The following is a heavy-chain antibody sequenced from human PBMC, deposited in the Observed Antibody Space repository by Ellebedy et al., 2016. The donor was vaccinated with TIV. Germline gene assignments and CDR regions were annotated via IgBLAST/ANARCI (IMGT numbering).Heavy chain of an antibody. Sequence: PGGSLRLSCAASGFPFSSFEFHWVRQSPGKGLEWASYISSSGTTKYYADSVKGRFPISRDNAKNSLYLQMNSLRAEDTAVYYCAAAHYYFYGKDVWGQGTTVTVSS. CDR1: GFPFSSFE. V-gene: IGHV3-48*03. CDR2: ISSSGTTK. J-gene: IGHJ6*02. D-gene: IGHD2-15*01. CDR3: AAAHYYFYGKDV.